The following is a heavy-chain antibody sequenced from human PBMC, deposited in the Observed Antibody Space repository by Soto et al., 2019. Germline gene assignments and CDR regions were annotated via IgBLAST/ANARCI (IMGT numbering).Heavy chain of an antibody. D-gene: IGHD2-15*01. CDR3: ASAGYCSGGSCSIPLDY. Sequence: QVQLVQSGAEVKKPGASVKVSCKASGYTFTSYGISWVRQAPGQGLEWMGWISTYNGNTNYAQQLARGVPITTDTSTSTAYMERMSVSSDDTAVYHCASAGYCSGGSCSIPLDYWGQGTLVTVSS. V-gene: IGHV1-18*01. CDR1: GYTFTSYG. CDR2: ISTYNGNT. J-gene: IGHJ4*02.